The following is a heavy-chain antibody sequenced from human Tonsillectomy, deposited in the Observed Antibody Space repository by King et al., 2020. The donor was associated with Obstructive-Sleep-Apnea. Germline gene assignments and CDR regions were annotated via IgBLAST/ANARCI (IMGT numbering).Heavy chain of an antibody. Sequence: QLVQSGGGLVQPGRSLRLSCVVSGFSFDDYGMHWVRQAPGKGLEWVSGINWNSGSIGYADSVKGRFTISRDNAKNSLFLQMNSLRVEDTALYFCAKDLTAKQYLGAQYYYGTDVWGQGTTVTVSS. V-gene: IGHV3-9*01. CDR3: AKDLTAKQYLGAQYYYGTDV. CDR2: INWNSGSI. J-gene: IGHJ6*02. CDR1: GFSFDDYG. D-gene: IGHD5-18*01.